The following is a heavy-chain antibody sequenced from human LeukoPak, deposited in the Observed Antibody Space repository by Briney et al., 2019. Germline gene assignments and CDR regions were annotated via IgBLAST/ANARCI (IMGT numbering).Heavy chain of an antibody. V-gene: IGHV3-15*01. J-gene: IGHJ6*02. Sequence: PGGSLRLSCAASGFNFNNAWMSWVRQAPGMGLEWVGRIKSKTDGGTTDYAAPVKGRFTISRDDSKNTLYLQMNSLKTEDTAVYYCTTDSDPHDYGDYGHYYYYYGMDVWGQGTTVTVSS. CDR1: GFNFNNAW. CDR3: TTDSDPHDYGDYGHYYYYYGMDV. CDR2: IKSKTDGGTT. D-gene: IGHD4-17*01.